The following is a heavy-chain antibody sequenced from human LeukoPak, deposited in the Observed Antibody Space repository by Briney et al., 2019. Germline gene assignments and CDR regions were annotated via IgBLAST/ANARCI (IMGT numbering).Heavy chain of an antibody. J-gene: IGHJ4*02. D-gene: IGHD3-22*01. CDR1: GFTFSTYW. Sequence: PGGSLRLSCAASGFTFSTYWMSWVRQAPGKGLEWVANIKEDGSEKYYGDSVKGRFTISRDNAKKSLYLEVNNLRVEDTAVYYCARDSSGYQWGQGTLVTVSS. CDR2: IKEDGSEK. V-gene: IGHV3-7*01. CDR3: ARDSSGYQ.